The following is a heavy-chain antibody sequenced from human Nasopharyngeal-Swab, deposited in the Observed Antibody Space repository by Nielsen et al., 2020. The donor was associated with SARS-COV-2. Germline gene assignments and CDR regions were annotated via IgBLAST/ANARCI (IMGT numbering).Heavy chain of an antibody. V-gene: IGHV1-18*01. Sequence: ASVKVSCKASGLNFRSFGFTWVRQAPGQGLELLGWISGYKGNTQDARDFLRRVTLTTDTSTSTVYLELRSLTSDDTAVYYCARDLFGTPPVAALDLWGQGTLVTVSS. CDR3: ARDLFGTPPVAALDL. CDR2: ISGYKGNT. CDR1: GLNFRSFG. D-gene: IGHD2-15*01. J-gene: IGHJ4*02.